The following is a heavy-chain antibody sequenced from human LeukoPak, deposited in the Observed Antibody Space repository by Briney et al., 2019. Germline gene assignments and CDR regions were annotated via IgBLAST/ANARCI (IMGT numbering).Heavy chain of an antibody. CDR3: ARSMGSYGYDAFDI. V-gene: IGHV5-51*01. CDR2: IYPADSDT. J-gene: IGHJ3*02. Sequence: GESLKISCKSSGYDFATYWIGWVRQMPGIGLEWMGIIYPADSDTRYSPSLQGQVPISADESINTAYLQWSSLKASDTAMYYCARSMGSYGYDAFDIWGQGTMVTVSS. CDR1: GYDFATYW. D-gene: IGHD5-18*01.